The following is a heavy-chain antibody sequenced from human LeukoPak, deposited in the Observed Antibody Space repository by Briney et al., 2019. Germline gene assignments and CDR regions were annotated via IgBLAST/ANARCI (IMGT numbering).Heavy chain of an antibody. CDR2: ISYDGSNK. CDR1: GFTFSSYA. Sequence: GGSLRLSCAASGFTFSSYAMHWVRQAPGKGLEWVAVISYDGSNKYYADSVKGRFTISRDNSKNTLYLQMNCLRAEDTAVYYCARDRYYDFWSGYFTSPYRYYYYYGMDVWGQGTTVTVSS. V-gene: IGHV3-30-3*01. D-gene: IGHD3-3*01. CDR3: ARDRYYDFWSGYFTSPYRYYYYYGMDV. J-gene: IGHJ6*02.